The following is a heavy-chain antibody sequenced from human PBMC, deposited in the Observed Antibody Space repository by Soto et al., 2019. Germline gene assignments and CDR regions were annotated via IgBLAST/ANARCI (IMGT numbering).Heavy chain of an antibody. J-gene: IGHJ5*02. Sequence: EVQLVESGGGLVQPGGSLRLSCAASGFTFSSYSMNWVRQAPGKGLEWVSYISSSSSTIYYADSVKGRFTISRDNAKNSLYLQMNSLRDEDTAVYYCARTLGHSSGWYELNWFDPWGQGTLVTLSS. CDR3: ARTLGHSSGWYELNWFDP. CDR1: GFTFSSYS. D-gene: IGHD6-19*01. CDR2: ISSSSSTI. V-gene: IGHV3-48*02.